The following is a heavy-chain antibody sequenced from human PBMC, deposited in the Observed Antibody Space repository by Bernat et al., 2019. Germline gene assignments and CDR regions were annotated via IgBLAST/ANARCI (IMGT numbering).Heavy chain of an antibody. D-gene: IGHD2-21*01. CDR2: IYYSGTT. CDR1: GGSISRSSSY. V-gene: IGHV4-39*01. Sequence: QLQLQESGPGLVKPSETLSLTCTVSGGSISRSSSYWGWIRQPPGKGLEWIGSIYYSGTTYYNPSLKSRVTISVDTSRNQFSLKLTSVTAADTAVYYCARHLHGGGDCYVTSYYYYMDVWGKGTTVTVSS. J-gene: IGHJ6*03. CDR3: ARHLHGGGDCYVTSYYYYMDV.